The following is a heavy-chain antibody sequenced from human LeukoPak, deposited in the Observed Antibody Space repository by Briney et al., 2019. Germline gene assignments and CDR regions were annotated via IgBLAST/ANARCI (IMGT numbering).Heavy chain of an antibody. CDR1: GFTFSSYS. Sequence: GGSLRLSCAASGFTFSSYSMNWVRQAPGKGLEWGSYISSSSSTIYYADSVKGRFTISRDNAKNSLYLQMNSLRAEDTAVYYCARSIPTSPVGAMVSWGQGTLVTVSS. CDR3: ARSIPTSPVGAMVS. J-gene: IGHJ5*02. CDR2: ISSSSSTI. V-gene: IGHV3-48*01. D-gene: IGHD1-26*01.